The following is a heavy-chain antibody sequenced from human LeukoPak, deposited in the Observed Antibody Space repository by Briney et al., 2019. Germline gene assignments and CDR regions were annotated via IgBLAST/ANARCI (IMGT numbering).Heavy chain of an antibody. J-gene: IGHJ4*02. CDR2: IKSESDGGTT. V-gene: IGHV3-15*01. Sequence: WVRQAPGKGLEWIGRIKSESDGGTTDYAAPVKGRFTISRDGSKTTLYLQMNSLTSEDTAVYYCTTDERALDYWGQGTLVTVSS. CDR3: TTDERALDY.